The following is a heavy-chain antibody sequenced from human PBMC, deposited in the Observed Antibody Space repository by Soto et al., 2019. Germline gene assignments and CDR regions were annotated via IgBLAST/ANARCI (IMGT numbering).Heavy chain of an antibody. CDR1: GGSVSSGSYY. CDR2: IYYSGST. V-gene: IGHV4-61*01. Sequence: SETLSLTCTVSGGSVSSGSYYWSWIRQPPGKGLEWIGYIYYSGSTNYNPSLKSRVTISVDTSKNQFSLKLSSVTAADTAVYYCARDSFWYSSDGNWFDPWGQGTLVTVSS. J-gene: IGHJ5*02. CDR3: ARDSFWYSSDGNWFDP. D-gene: IGHD6-19*01.